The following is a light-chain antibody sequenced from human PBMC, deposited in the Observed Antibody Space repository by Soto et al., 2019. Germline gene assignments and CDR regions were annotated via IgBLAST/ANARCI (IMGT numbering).Light chain of an antibody. CDR2: DAS. CDR3: QQYNSYSPWT. J-gene: IGKJ1*01. CDR1: QSISSW. V-gene: IGKV1-5*01. Sequence: DIPMTQSPSTLSASVGDRVTITCRASQSISSWLAWYQQKPGKAPKLLICDASSLESGVPSRFSGSGSGTEFTLTISSLQPDDFATYYCQQYNSYSPWTFGQGTKVEIK.